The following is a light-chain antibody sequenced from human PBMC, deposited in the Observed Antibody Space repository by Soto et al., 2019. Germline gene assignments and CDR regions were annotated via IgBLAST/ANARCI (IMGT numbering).Light chain of an antibody. CDR3: SSYAGTYTDV. J-gene: IGLJ1*01. CDR2: DVN. CDR1: SSDVGGYNY. Sequence: QSALTQPRSVSGSPGQSVTISCIGTSSDVGGYNYVSWYQQHPGKAPKLMIYDVNKRPSGVPDRFSGSKSGNTASLTISGLQAEDEADYYCSSYAGTYTDVFGTGTKLTVL. V-gene: IGLV2-11*01.